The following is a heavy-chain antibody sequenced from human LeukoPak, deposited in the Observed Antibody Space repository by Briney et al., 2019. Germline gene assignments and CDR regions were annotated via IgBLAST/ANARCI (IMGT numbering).Heavy chain of an antibody. Sequence: SETLSLTCTVSYGSISNYYWSWIRQPPGKGLEWIGYIYHSGSVYNPSLKNRVTISVDTSKNQFSLKLSSVTAADTAVYYCARETVLYYDSSGYYDDWGQGTLVTVSS. D-gene: IGHD3-22*01. CDR2: IYHSGS. CDR3: ARETVLYYDSSGYYDD. J-gene: IGHJ4*02. CDR1: YGSISNYY. V-gene: IGHV4-59*01.